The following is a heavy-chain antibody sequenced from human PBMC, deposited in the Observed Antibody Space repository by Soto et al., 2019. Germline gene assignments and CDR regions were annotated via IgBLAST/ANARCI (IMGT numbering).Heavy chain of an antibody. CDR2: IDWDDDK. CDR1: GFSLSTRGMC. CDR3: ARIPGGKYGPVDY. D-gene: IGHD2-15*01. V-gene: IGHV2-70*01. J-gene: IGHJ4*02. Sequence: GFGPTLVKPTETLALSCTFSGFSLSTRGMCVSWIRQPPGKALEWLALIDWDDDKYYSTSLKTRLTISKDTSKNQVVLTMTNMDPVDTATYYCARIPGGKYGPVDYWGQGTLVTVSS.